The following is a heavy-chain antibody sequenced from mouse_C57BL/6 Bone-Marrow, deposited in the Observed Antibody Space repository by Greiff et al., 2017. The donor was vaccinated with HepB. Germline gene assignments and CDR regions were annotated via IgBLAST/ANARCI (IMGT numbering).Heavy chain of an antibody. J-gene: IGHJ3*01. CDR3: AGLIFQLGGFAY. CDR2: IYPRSGNT. Sequence: QVQLQQSGAELARPGASVKLSCKASGYTFTSYGISWVKQRTGQGLEWIGEIYPRSGNTYYNEKFKGKATLTADKSSSTAYMELRSLTAEDSAVYFCAGLIFQLGGFAYWGQGTLVTVSA. D-gene: IGHD6-5*01. CDR1: GYTFTSYG. V-gene: IGHV1-81*01.